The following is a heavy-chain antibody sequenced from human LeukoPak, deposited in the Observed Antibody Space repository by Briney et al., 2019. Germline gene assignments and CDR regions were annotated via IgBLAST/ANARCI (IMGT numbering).Heavy chain of an antibody. CDR3: AKDYKVQDTAAAGPGDY. V-gene: IGHV3-30*02. J-gene: IGHJ4*02. Sequence: GGSLRLSCAASGFTFRNYGMHWVRQAPGKGLEWVAFIRYDGSNKYYADSVKGRFTISRDNSKNTLSVQMNSLRAEDTAVYYCAKDYKVQDTAAAGPGDYWGQGTLVTVSS. CDR2: IRYDGSNK. D-gene: IGHD6-13*01. CDR1: GFTFRNYG.